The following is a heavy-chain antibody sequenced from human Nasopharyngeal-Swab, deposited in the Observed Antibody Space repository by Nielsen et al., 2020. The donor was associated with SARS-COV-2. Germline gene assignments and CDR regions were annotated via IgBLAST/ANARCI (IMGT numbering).Heavy chain of an antibody. CDR3: AKDRLSSSWYNWFDP. CDR1: GFTFSSYA. V-gene: IGHV3-23*01. CDR2: ISGSGGST. J-gene: IGHJ5*02. D-gene: IGHD6-13*01. Sequence: GGSLGLSCAASGFTFSSYAMSWVRQAPGEGLEWVSAISGSGGSTYYADSVKGRFTISRDNSKNTLYLQMNSLRAEDTAVYYCAKDRLSSSWYNWFDPWGQGTLVTVSS.